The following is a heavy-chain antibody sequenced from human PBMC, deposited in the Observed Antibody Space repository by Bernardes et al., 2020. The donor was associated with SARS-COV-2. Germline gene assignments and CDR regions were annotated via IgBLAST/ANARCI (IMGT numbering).Heavy chain of an antibody. CDR2: ISSSGSTI. D-gene: IGHD6-13*01. CDR3: ARVGIAAAGGVDY. Sequence: GGSLRLSCAASGFTFSSYEMNWVRKAPGKGLEWVSYISSSGSTIYYADSVKGRFTISRDNAKNSLYLQMNSLRAEDTAVYYCARVGIAAAGGVDYWGQGTLVTVSS. J-gene: IGHJ4*02. V-gene: IGHV3-48*03. CDR1: GFTFSSYE.